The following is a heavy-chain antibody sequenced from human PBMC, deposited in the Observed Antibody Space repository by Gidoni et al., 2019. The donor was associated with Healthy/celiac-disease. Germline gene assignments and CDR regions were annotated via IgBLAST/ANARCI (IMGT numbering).Heavy chain of an antibody. CDR2: MNPNSGNT. V-gene: IGHV1-8*01. D-gene: IGHD6-19*01. CDR1: GYTFTSYD. Sequence: QVQLVQSGAEVKKPGASVKVSCKASGYTFTSYDINWVRQATGQGLEWMGWMNPNSGNTGYEQKFQGRVTMTRNTSISTAYMELSSLRSEDTAVYYCARGLPEPPQWPVTGNWFDPWGQGTLVTVSS. J-gene: IGHJ5*02. CDR3: ARGLPEPPQWPVTGNWFDP.